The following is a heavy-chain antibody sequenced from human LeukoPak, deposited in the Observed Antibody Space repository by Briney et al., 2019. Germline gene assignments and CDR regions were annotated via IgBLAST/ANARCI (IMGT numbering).Heavy chain of an antibody. J-gene: IGHJ4*02. CDR3: VRDSYYQPDY. Sequence: GGSLRLSCVASGLTFSNYWMHWVRQGPGKGLVWVSRIISDGSSATYADSVKGRFTVSRDNAKNTMYLQMNSLRAEDTAVYYCVRDSYYQPDYWGQGTLVTVSS. CDR2: IISDGSSA. CDR1: GLTFSNYW. V-gene: IGHV3-74*01. D-gene: IGHD3-10*01.